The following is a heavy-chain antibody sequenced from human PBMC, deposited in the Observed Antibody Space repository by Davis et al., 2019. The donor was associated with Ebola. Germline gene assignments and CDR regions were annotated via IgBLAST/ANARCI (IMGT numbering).Heavy chain of an antibody. CDR3: VTNTTSAVFDP. CDR1: NGSIFSGSYY. D-gene: IGHD4-17*01. Sequence: PSETLSLTCTVSNGSIFSGSYYWSWVRQPAGKGLEWIGQSYVSGGTNYNPSLKSRVTISVDTSKNQFSLNLRSVTAADSALYYCVTNTTSAVFDPWGPGILVTVSS. CDR2: SYVSGGT. J-gene: IGHJ5*02. V-gene: IGHV4-61*09.